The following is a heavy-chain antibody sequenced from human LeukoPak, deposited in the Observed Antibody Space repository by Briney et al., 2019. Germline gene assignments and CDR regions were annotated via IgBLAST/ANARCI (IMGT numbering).Heavy chain of an antibody. CDR3: AKGGYYDSSGYYSFDY. CDR1: GFTFDDYA. CDR2: ISWNSGSI. Sequence: GGSLRLSCAASGFTFDDYAMHWVRQAPGKGLEWVSGISWNSGSIGYADSVKGRFTISRDNAKNSLYLQMDSLRAEDTALYYCAKGGYYDSSGYYSFDYWGQGTLVTVSS. J-gene: IGHJ4*02. D-gene: IGHD3-22*01. V-gene: IGHV3-9*01.